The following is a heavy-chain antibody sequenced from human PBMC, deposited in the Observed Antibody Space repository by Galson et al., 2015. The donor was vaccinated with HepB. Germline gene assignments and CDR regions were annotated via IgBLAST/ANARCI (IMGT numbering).Heavy chain of an antibody. D-gene: IGHD2-2*01. V-gene: IGHV1-69*13. CDR2: VIPIFGTA. CDR3: ARFSPLPDIVVVPAATTADAFDI. Sequence: SVKVSCKASGGTFSSYAISWVRQAPGQGLEWMGGVIPIFGTANYAQKFQGRVTITADESTSTACMELSSLRSDDTAVYYCARFSPLPDIVVVPAATTADAFDIWGQGTMVTVSS. CDR1: GGTFSSYA. J-gene: IGHJ3*02.